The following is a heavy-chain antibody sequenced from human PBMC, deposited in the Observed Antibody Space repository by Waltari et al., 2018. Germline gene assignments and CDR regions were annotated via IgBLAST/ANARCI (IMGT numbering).Heavy chain of an antibody. D-gene: IGHD6-6*01. J-gene: IGHJ4*02. CDR3: ARGGRGSSSDY. Sequence: QVQLQESGPGLVKPSETLSLTCTVPGGSISSYYWSWIRKPPGKGLEWIGYIYYSGRTNYNPSLKSLVTISVKTSKNQFSLKLSSVTAADTAVYYCARGGRGSSSDYWGQGTLVTVSS. CDR2: IYYSGRT. V-gene: IGHV4-59*08. CDR1: GGSISSYY.